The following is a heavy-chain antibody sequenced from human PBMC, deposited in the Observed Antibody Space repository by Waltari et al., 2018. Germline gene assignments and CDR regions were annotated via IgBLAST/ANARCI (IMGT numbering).Heavy chain of an antibody. Sequence: QLQLQQSGPGLVKPSESLSLTCAVSGDSMSNNWWSWVRQSPGKGLEWIGQVLGSGRTNYNPSLASRVTVSIDTSNNRFSLRMPSLTAADTAMYYCARDRGRGLYLDSWSQGTLVTVSP. CDR2: VLGSGRT. D-gene: IGHD2-15*01. J-gene: IGHJ4*02. CDR1: GDSMSNNW. V-gene: IGHV4-4*02. CDR3: ARDRGRGLYLDS.